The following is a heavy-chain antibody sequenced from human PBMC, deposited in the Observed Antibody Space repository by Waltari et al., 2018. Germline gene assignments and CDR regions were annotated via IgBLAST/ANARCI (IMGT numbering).Heavy chain of an antibody. CDR2: INQSGRN. Sequence: QVQLQQWGAGLLKPSATLSLTCAVYGGSFSGSYCSWIRQPPGKGLEWIGEINQSGRNNDNSSLKSRVTISVDTSKNQFSLKLSFVTAADTAVYYCARGVTTVSWGNFQHWGQGTLVTVSS. J-gene: IGHJ1*01. CDR1: GGSFSGSY. D-gene: IGHD4-17*01. V-gene: IGHV4-34*01. CDR3: ARGVTTVSWGNFQH.